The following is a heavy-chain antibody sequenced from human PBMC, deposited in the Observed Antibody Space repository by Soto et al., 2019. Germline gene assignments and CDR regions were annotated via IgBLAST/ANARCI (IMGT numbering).Heavy chain of an antibody. CDR1: GASISYGGFS. V-gene: IGHV4-30-2*06. D-gene: IGHD5-12*01. CDR2: ISHLENT. CDR3: ARGGGYDSFDY. J-gene: IGHJ4*02. Sequence: SETLSLTCTVSGASISYGGFSWSWIRQSPGKGLEWIGYISHLENTYLHPSFKSRLTMSIDRTGNQFSLKLSSVTAADMAVYSCARGGGYDSFDYWGQGVLVTVSS.